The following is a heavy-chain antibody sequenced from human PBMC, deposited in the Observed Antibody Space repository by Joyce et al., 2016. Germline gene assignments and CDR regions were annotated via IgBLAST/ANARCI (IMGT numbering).Heavy chain of an antibody. CDR2: MNSGGNT. Sequence: EVQLVESGGGLVQPGDSLRLSCAASGFSVSSKGMHWVRQARGTGLEGGSHMNSGGNTYYGDSVKGRFTISRDNSKNTLYLQMNSLRAEDTAVYYCARAISVEERAWGQGTLVTVSS. CDR1: GFSVSSKG. CDR3: ARAISVEERA. J-gene: IGHJ5*02. V-gene: IGHV3-66*02. D-gene: IGHD2-21*01.